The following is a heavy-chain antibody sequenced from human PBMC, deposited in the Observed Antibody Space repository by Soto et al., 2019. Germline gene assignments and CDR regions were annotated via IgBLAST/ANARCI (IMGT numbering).Heavy chain of an antibody. V-gene: IGHV5-51*01. CDR2: IYPGDSDT. Sequence: GESLKISCKGSGYSSTSYWIGWARQMPGKGLEWMGIIYPGDSDTRYSPSFQGQVTISADKSISTAYLQWSSLKASDTAMYHCASGSGPPLGYCSGGSCYSPYDAFDIWGQGPMVTVSS. J-gene: IGHJ3*02. D-gene: IGHD2-15*01. CDR1: GYSSTSYW. CDR3: ASGSGPPLGYCSGGSCYSPYDAFDI.